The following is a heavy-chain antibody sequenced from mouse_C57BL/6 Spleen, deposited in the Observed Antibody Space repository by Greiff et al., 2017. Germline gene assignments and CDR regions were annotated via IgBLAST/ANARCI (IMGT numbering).Heavy chain of an antibody. CDR2: ILPGSGST. V-gene: IGHV1-9*01. Sequence: QVQLQQSGAELMKPGASVKLSCKATGYTFTGYWIEWVKQRPGHGLEWIGEILPGSGSTNYNETFKGKATFTAAPSSNTASMPISSLTTADSAVCYCAGSYDSIKGDFDVWGTGTTVTVSS. D-gene: IGHD2-5*01. CDR1: GYTFTGYW. CDR3: AGSYDSIKGDFDV. J-gene: IGHJ1*03.